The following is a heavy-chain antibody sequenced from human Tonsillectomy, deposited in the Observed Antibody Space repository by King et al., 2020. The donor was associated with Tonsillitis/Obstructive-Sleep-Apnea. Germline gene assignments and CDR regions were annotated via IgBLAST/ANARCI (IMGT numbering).Heavy chain of an antibody. CDR2: ISYDGSNK. V-gene: IGHV3-30*04. CDR1: GFTFSSYA. D-gene: IGHD4-23*01. Sequence: VQLVESGGGVVQPGRSLRLSCAASGFTFSSYAIHWVRQAPGKGLEWVAIISYDGSNKYYADSVKGRFTISRDNSKNTLYLQMNSLRVEDTAVYYCARAGLEAVGKGAFDIWGRGTKVTVSS. CDR3: ARAGLEAVGKGAFDI. J-gene: IGHJ3*02.